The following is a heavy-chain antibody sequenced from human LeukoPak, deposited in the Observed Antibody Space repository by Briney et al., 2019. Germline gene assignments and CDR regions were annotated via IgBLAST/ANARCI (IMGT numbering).Heavy chain of an antibody. Sequence: PSQTLSLTCTVSGGSISSGGYYWSWIRQHPGKGLEWIGYIYYSGSTYYNLSLKSRVTISVDTPKNQFSLKLSSVTAADTAVYYCATRPMVRGVYYFDYWGQGTLVTVSS. CDR3: ATRPMVRGVYYFDY. V-gene: IGHV4-31*03. D-gene: IGHD3-10*01. CDR2: IYYSGST. CDR1: GGSISSGGYY. J-gene: IGHJ4*02.